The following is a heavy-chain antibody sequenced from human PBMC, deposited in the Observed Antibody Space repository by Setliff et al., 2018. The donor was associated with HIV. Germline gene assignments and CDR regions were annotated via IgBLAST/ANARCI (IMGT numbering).Heavy chain of an antibody. Sequence: PGGSLRLSCAASGFTFDDYGMSWVRQAPGKGLEWVSGINWNGGRTAYADSVKGRFTTSRDKAKNSLYLQMNSLRAEDTALYFCARALRLISPARTWDVWGQGTTVTVSS. CDR3: ARALRLISPARTWDV. V-gene: IGHV3-20*04. CDR1: GFTFDDYG. CDR2: INWNGGRT. D-gene: IGHD3-16*01. J-gene: IGHJ6*02.